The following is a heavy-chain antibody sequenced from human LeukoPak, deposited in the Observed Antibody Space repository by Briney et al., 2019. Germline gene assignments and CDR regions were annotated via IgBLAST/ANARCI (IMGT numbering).Heavy chain of an antibody. CDR2: IYHTGST. V-gene: IGHV4-28*01. Sequence: PSDTLSLTCAVSGYSISSSNWWGWIRQPPGKGLEWIGYIYHTGSTHYNPSLRSRATMSVDTSNNQFSLKLSSVTAVDTAVYFCARKIDSIHHFDDWGQGTLVTVSS. J-gene: IGHJ4*02. CDR1: GYSISSSNW. CDR3: ARKIDSIHHFDD. D-gene: IGHD3-22*01.